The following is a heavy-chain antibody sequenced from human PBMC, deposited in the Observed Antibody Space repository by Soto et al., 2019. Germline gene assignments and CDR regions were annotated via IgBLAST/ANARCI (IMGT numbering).Heavy chain of an antibody. Sequence: QVQLQQWGAGLLKPSETLSLTCAVYGGSFSGYYWSWIRQPPGKGLEWIGEINHSGSTNYNPSLKTLVTISVDASKHQSSLKLSSVTAADAAVYYCARGAVTTRGDYWGQGTLVTVSS. CDR3: ARGAVTTRGDY. V-gene: IGHV4-34*01. D-gene: IGHD4-17*01. CDR1: GGSFSGYY. J-gene: IGHJ4*02. CDR2: INHSGST.